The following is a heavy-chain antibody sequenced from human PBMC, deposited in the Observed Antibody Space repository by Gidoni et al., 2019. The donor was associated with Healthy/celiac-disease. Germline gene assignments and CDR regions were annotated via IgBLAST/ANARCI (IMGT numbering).Heavy chain of an antibody. CDR2: TRNKANSYTT. Sequence: EVQLVESGGGLVQPGGSLRLSCAASGFPFRDHYMDWVRQAPGKGLVWVGRTRNKANSYTTEYAASVKGRFTISRDDSKNSLYLQMNSLKTEDTAVYYCATTNPDSGSYSYYYYYYMDVWGKGTTVTVSS. D-gene: IGHD1-26*01. J-gene: IGHJ6*03. V-gene: IGHV3-72*01. CDR3: ATTNPDSGSYSYYYYYYMDV. CDR1: GFPFRDHY.